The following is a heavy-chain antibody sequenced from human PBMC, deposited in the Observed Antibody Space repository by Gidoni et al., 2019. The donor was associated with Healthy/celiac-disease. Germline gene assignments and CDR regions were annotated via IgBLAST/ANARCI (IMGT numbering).Heavy chain of an antibody. V-gene: IGHV4-59*01. CDR3: ARAVVVVPAAITYFDY. D-gene: IGHD2-2*02. J-gene: IGHJ4*02. CDR2: IYYSGST. Sequence: QVQLPVSGPGLVKPSETLSLTFTVPGGSISSYYWSWIRPPPGKGLEWIGYIYYSGSTNYNPSLKSRVTISVDTSKNQFSLKLSSVTAADTAVYYCARAVVVVPAAITYFDYWGQGTLVTVSS. CDR1: GGSISSYY.